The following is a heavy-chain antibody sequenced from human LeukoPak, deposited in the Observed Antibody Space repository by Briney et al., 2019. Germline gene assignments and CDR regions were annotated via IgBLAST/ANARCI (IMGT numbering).Heavy chain of an antibody. D-gene: IGHD3-10*01. CDR3: ARAGDYGAGSFRWRHFDY. Sequence: GGSLRLSCAASGFTFNSYAMVWVRQAPGKGLEWVALISYDGNNKYHADSVKARFTISRDDSNTLYLQMNSLRTEDTAVYYCARAGDYGAGSFRWRHFDYWGQGTLVTVPS. V-gene: IGHV3-30-3*01. J-gene: IGHJ4*02. CDR1: GFTFNSYA. CDR2: ISYDGNNK.